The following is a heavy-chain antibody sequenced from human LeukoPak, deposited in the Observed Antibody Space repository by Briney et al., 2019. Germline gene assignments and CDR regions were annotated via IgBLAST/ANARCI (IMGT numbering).Heavy chain of an antibody. CDR3: ARAYSGSSGVFDY. D-gene: IGHD3-10*01. J-gene: IGHJ4*02. V-gene: IGHV4-38-2*01. CDR1: GFTFSSYA. CDR2: IYHSGST. Sequence: LSCAASGFTFSSYAMNWVRRAPGKGLEWIGSIYHSGSTYHTPPLKRRVTISVDTSKNHFSLKLSSVTAADTAVYYCARAYSGSSGVFDYGGQGTLVTVSS.